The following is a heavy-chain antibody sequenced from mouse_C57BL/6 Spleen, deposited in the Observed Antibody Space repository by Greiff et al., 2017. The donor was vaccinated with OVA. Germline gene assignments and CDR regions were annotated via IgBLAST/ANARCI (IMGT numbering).Heavy chain of an antibody. V-gene: IGHV3-1*01. Sequence: EVMLVESGPGMVKPSQSLSLTCTVTGYSITSGYDWHWIRHFPGNKLEWMGYISYSGSTNYNPSLKSRISITHDTSKNHFFLKLNSVTTEDTATYYCARRLRDYYAMDYWGQGTSVTVSS. CDR2: ISYSGST. CDR1: GYSITSGYD. D-gene: IGHD1-1*01. J-gene: IGHJ4*01. CDR3: ARRLRDYYAMDY.